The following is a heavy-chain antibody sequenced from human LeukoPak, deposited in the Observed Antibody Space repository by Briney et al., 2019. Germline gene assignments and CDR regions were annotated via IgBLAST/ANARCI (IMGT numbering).Heavy chain of an antibody. CDR1: GFTFSSYS. J-gene: IGHJ4*02. CDR2: ISSSSSYI. CDR3: ARARGYSYGPDY. V-gene: IGHV3-21*01. Sequence: PGGSPRLSCAASGFTFSSYSMNWVRQAPGKGLEWVSSISSSSSYIYYADSVKGRFTISRDNAKNSLYLQMNSLRAEDTAVYYCARARGYSYGPDYWGQGTLVTVSS. D-gene: IGHD5-18*01.